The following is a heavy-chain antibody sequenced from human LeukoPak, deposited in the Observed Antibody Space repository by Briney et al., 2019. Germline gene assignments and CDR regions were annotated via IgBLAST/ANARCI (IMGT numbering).Heavy chain of an antibody. V-gene: IGHV3-30*18. D-gene: IGHD5-24*01. Sequence: PGGSLRLSCAASGFTFSSYGMHWVRQAPGKGLEWVAVISYDGSNKYYADSVKGRFTISRDNSKNTLYLQMNSLRAEDTAVYYCAKGLGKRWLQPPFDYWGQGTLVTVSS. CDR3: AKGLGKRWLQPPFDY. CDR2: ISYDGSNK. J-gene: IGHJ4*02. CDR1: GFTFSSYG.